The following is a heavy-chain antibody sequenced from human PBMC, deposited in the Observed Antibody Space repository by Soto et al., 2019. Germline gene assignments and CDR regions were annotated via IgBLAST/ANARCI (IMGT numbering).Heavy chain of an antibody. D-gene: IGHD2-15*01. CDR1: GGSLSSSSYY. CDR2: IYYSGST. J-gene: IGHJ5*02. Sequence: QLQLQESGPGLVKPSETLSLTCTVSGGSLSSSSYYWGWIRQPPGKGLEWIGSIYYSGSTYYNPSLKSRVTLSGVTAKKPYSPELSSGTAANTGVDYRARHLNVVAAVGVDWFDPWGQGTLVTVSS. V-gene: IGHV4-39*01. CDR3: ARHLNVVAAVGVDWFDP.